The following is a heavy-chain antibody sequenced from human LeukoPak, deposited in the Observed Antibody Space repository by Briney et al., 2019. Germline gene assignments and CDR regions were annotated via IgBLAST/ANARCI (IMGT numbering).Heavy chain of an antibody. D-gene: IGHD3-10*01. J-gene: IGHJ4*02. CDR2: ISGSGGST. Sequence: GGSLRLSCAASGFTFSDYYMSWIRQAPGKGLEWVSAISGSGGSTYYADSVKGRFTISRDNSKNTLYLQMNSLRAEDTALYYCARHYYYASGNYLDYWGQGTLVTVSS. CDR3: ARHYYYASGNYLDY. V-gene: IGHV3-23*01. CDR1: GFTFSDYY.